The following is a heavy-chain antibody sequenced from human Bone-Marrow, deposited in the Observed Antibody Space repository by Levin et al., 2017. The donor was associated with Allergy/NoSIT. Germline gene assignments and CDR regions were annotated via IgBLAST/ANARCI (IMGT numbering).Heavy chain of an antibody. CDR2: INHSGST. V-gene: IGHV4-34*01. CDR3: ARGKSDATVTRRRNWFDP. D-gene: IGHD4-17*01. CDR1: GGSFSGYY. J-gene: IGHJ5*02. Sequence: PSETLSLTCAVYGGSFSGYYWSWIRQPPGKGLEWIGEINHSGSTNYNPSLKSRVTISVDTSKNQFSLKLSSVTAADTAVYYCARGKSDATVTRRRNWFDPWGQGTLVTVSS.